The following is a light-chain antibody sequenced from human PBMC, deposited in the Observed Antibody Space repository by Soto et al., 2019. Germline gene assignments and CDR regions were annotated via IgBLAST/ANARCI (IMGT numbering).Light chain of an antibody. V-gene: IGKV1-39*01. Sequence: DIQMTQSPSSLSASVGDRVTITCRASQSISSYVNWYQQKPGKAPNLLIFAASTLQSGVPSRFSGSGSGTDFTLTIRSLQPEDFATYYCQQSYTAPLTFGGGTKVDIK. CDR1: QSISSY. CDR2: AAS. CDR3: QQSYTAPLT. J-gene: IGKJ4*01.